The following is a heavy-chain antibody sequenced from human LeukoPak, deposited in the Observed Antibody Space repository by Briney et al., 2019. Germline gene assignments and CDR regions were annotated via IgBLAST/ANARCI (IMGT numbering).Heavy chain of an antibody. Sequence: GESLKISCKGSGYSFTSYWIGWVRQMPGKGLEWTGIVYPGDSDTRYSPSFQGQVTISADKSISTAYLQWSSLKASDTAMYYCARQVVGATTAYYYYYGMDVWGQGTTVTVSS. CDR1: GYSFTSYW. V-gene: IGHV5-51*01. CDR2: VYPGDSDT. D-gene: IGHD1-26*01. CDR3: ARQVVGATTAYYYYYGMDV. J-gene: IGHJ6*02.